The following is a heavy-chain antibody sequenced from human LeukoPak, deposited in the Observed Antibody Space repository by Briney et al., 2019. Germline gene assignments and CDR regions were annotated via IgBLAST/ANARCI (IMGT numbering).Heavy chain of an antibody. V-gene: IGHV1-69*05. CDR1: GGTFSSYA. J-gene: IGHJ4*02. Sequence: GASVKVSCKASGGTFSSYAISWVRQAPGQGLEWMGGIIPIFGTANYAQKFQGRVTITTDESTSTAYMELSSLRSEDTAVYYCARGGDTAMVPARSFDYWGQGTLVTVSS. CDR2: IIPIFGTA. CDR3: ARGGDTAMVPARSFDY. D-gene: IGHD5-18*01.